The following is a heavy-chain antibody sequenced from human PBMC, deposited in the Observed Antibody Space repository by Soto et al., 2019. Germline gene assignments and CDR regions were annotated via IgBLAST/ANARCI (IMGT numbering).Heavy chain of an antibody. Sequence: PAETLSLTCAVSGGSMMSYYWGWSRQPPGKGLEWIGYIYSSGSSNYNPSLKSRVTMLVDTSKNQFSLKLSSVTAADTAVYYCARYVVGSTYGIGYYFDYWGQGTLVTVSS. CDR1: GGSMMSYY. CDR2: IYSSGSS. J-gene: IGHJ4*02. V-gene: IGHV4-59*01. CDR3: ARYVVGSTYGIGYYFDY. D-gene: IGHD5-18*01.